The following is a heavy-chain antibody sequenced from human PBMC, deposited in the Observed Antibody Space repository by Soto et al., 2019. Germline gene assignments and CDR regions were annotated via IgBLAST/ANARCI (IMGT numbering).Heavy chain of an antibody. CDR3: ARTTYGVLYGMDV. V-gene: IGHV4-30-4*01. D-gene: IGHD4-17*01. Sequence: SETLSLTCTVSGGSISSGDYYWSWIRQPPGKGPEWIGYIYYSGSTYYNPSLKSRVTISVDTSKNQFSLKLSSVTAADTAVYYCARTTYGVLYGMDVWGQGTTVTVSS. CDR1: GGSISSGDYY. CDR2: IYYSGST. J-gene: IGHJ6*02.